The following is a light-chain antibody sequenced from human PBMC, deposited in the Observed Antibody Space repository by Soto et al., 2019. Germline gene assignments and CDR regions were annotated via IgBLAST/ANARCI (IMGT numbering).Light chain of an antibody. CDR2: DAS. V-gene: IGKV3-11*01. CDR1: QSVSSY. Sequence: EIVLTQSPATLSLSPGERATLSCRASQSVSSYLAWYQQKPGQAPRLLIYDASNRATGIPARFSGSGSGTDFTVTISSLEPEAFAVYYCQQRSNWPRGTFGGGTKVEIK. J-gene: IGKJ4*01. CDR3: QQRSNWPRGT.